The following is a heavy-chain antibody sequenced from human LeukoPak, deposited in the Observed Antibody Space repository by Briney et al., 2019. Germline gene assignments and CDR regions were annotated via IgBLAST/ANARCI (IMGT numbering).Heavy chain of an antibody. J-gene: IGHJ6*03. Sequence: GGSLRLSCAASGFTFSSYAMHWVRQAPGKGLEWVAVISYDGSNKYYADSVKGRFTISRDNSTNTLYLQMNSLRAEDTAVYYCARELSYYMDVWGKGTTVTVSS. CDR2: ISYDGSNK. CDR1: GFTFSSYA. D-gene: IGHD4/OR15-4a*01. V-gene: IGHV3-30*11. CDR3: ARELSYYMDV.